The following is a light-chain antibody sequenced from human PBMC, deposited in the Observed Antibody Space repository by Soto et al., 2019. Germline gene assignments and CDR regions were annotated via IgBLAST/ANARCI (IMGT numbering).Light chain of an antibody. Sequence: QSVLTQPPSVSGAPGQRVTISCTGSSSNIGAGYDVHWYQQLPGTAPKLLIYGNSNRPSGVPDRFSGSKSGTSASLAITGLQAEDEADYYCQSYDSSLSVVFVGGTQLTVL. CDR2: GNS. CDR3: QSYDSSLSVV. J-gene: IGLJ2*01. V-gene: IGLV1-40*01. CDR1: SSNIGAGYD.